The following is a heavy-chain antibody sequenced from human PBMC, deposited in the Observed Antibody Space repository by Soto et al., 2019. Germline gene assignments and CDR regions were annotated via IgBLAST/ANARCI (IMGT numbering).Heavy chain of an antibody. CDR3: AHDSHGGNTFFDI. J-gene: IGHJ4*02. CDR2: IYFNGKA. D-gene: IGHD1-7*01. Sequence: VQLQESGPGLVRPSETLALTCTVSGGSVSSGNVYWSWIRQPPGKGLEWIGHIYFNGKAYYRPSIKSRLAISLDTSNNHFSLKLSSVSAADTAVYYCAHDSHGGNTFFDIWGQGAPVTVSS. CDR1: GGSVSSGNVY. V-gene: IGHV4-30-4*01.